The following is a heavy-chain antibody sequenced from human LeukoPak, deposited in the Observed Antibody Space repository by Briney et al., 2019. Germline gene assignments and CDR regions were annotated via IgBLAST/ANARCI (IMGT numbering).Heavy chain of an antibody. Sequence: GGSLRLSCAASGFTFDDYCMSWVRQAPGKGLEWVSGLNRNGDITGYADSVKGRFIISRDNAKNSLYLQMSSLRAEDTALYHCARKGVGGELGGFDYWGREPWSPSPQ. CDR1: GFTFDDYC. V-gene: IGHV3-20*01. CDR2: LNRNGDIT. D-gene: IGHD3-16*01. J-gene: IGHJ4*02. CDR3: ARKGVGGELGGFDY.